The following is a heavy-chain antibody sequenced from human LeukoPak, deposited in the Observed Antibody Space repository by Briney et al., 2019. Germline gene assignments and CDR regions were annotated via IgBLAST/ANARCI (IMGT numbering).Heavy chain of an antibody. D-gene: IGHD2-15*01. V-gene: IGHV1-69*01. CDR2: IIPIFGTA. CDR1: GGTFSSYA. Sequence: SVKVSCKASGGTFSSYAISWVRQAPGQGLEWMGGIIPIFGTANYAQKFQGRVTITADESTSTAYMELSSLRSEDTAVYYCARGRGSGRRYYYYGMDVWGQGTTVTVSS. J-gene: IGHJ6*02. CDR3: ARGRGSGRRYYYYGMDV.